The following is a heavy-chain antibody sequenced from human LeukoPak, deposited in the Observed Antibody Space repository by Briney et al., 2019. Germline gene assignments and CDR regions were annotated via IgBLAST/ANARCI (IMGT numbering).Heavy chain of an antibody. CDR3: ARERLDYGGNAQAFDI. Sequence: KASETLSLTCTVSGGSISSSSYYWGWIRQPPGKGLEWIGSIYYSGSTYYNPSLKSRVTISVDTSKNQFSLKLSSVTAADTAVYYCARERLDYGGNAQAFDIWGQGTMVTVSS. D-gene: IGHD4-23*01. J-gene: IGHJ3*02. CDR2: IYYSGST. CDR1: GGSISSSSYY. V-gene: IGHV4-39*07.